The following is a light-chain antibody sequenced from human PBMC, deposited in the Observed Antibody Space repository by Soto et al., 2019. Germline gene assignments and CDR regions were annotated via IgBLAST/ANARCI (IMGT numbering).Light chain of an antibody. CDR1: SSDVGGYNY. V-gene: IGLV2-14*01. J-gene: IGLJ1*01. CDR3: SSYTSSSTLVYV. CDR2: DVS. Sequence: QSVLTQPASVSGSPGQSITISCTGTSSDVGGYNYVSWYQQHPGKAPKLMIYDVSNRPSGVSYRFSGSKSGNTASLTISGLQAEDEADYYCSSYTSSSTLVYVFGTGTKVTVL.